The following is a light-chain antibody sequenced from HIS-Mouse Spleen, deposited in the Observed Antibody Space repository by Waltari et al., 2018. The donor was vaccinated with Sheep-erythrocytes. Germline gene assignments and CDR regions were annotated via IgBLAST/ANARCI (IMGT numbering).Light chain of an antibody. CDR1: SSDVGGYNY. J-gene: IGLJ1*01. CDR3: CSYAGSYNHV. Sequence: QSALTQPRSVSGSPGQSVTISCTGTSSDVGGYNYVSWYQQHPGKDPKLMIYDVSNRPSGVLDRFSGSKSGNTASLTISGLQAEDDADYYCCSYAGSYNHVFATGTKVTVL. V-gene: IGLV2-11*01. CDR2: DVS.